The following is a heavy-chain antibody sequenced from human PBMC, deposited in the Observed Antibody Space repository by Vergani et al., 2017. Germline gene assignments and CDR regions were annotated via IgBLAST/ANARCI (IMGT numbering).Heavy chain of an antibody. Sequence: EVQLVESGGGLVQPGGSLRLSCAASGFTFSSYAMSWVRQAPGKGLEWVSAISGSGGSTYYADSVKGRFTISRDNSKNTLYLQMNSLRAEDTAVYYCAKEIGHGSGSLSLNLYNWFDPWGQGTLVTVSS. CDR3: AKEIGHGSGSLSLNLYNWFDP. V-gene: IGHV3-23*04. CDR2: ISGSGGST. J-gene: IGHJ5*02. CDR1: GFTFSSYA. D-gene: IGHD3-10*01.